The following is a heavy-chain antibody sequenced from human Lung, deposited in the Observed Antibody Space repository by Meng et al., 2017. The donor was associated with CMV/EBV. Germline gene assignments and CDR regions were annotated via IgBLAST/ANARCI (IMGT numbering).Heavy chain of an antibody. CDR1: GFSFHTYT. V-gene: IGHV3-21*01. CDR3: ARDLGYCSRTSCYLFYFDY. CDR2: VSDGGDYV. Sequence: SCAASGFSFHTYTLNWVRQAPGTGLEWVSSVSDGGDYVYYADSVKVRFTISRDNARNSLFLQMNSLRAEDTAVYYCARDLGYCSRTSCYLFYFDYWGQGXLVTVSS. J-gene: IGHJ4*02. D-gene: IGHD2-2*01.